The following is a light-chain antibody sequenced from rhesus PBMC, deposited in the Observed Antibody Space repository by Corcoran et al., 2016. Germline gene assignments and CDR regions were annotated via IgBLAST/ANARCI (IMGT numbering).Light chain of an antibody. CDR2: AAS. J-gene: IGKJ1*01. CDR3: QQHNSYPWT. Sequence: DIQMTQSPSSLSASVGDRATITCRASQGISDYLSWYQQTPGETPKRLIYAASSLESGVPSRLSGSGSGTAFTLTISSLQPEDFATYYCQQHNSYPWTFGQGTKVEIK. V-gene: IGKV1-36*02. CDR1: QGISDY.